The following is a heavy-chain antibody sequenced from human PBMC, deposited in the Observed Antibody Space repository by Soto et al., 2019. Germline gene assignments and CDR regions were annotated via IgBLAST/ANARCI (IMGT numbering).Heavy chain of an antibody. CDR3: ARRVGDCSGGSCYSGYYYYYMDV. CDR2: IYPGDSDT. D-gene: IGHD2-15*01. Sequence: PGESLKLSCKGSGYSFTSYWIVWVRQMPGKGLEWMGIIYPGDSDTRYSPSFQGQVTISADKSISTAYLQWSSLKASDTAMYYCARRVGDCSGGSCYSGYYYYYMDVWGKGTTVTVSS. J-gene: IGHJ6*03. V-gene: IGHV5-51*01. CDR1: GYSFTSYW.